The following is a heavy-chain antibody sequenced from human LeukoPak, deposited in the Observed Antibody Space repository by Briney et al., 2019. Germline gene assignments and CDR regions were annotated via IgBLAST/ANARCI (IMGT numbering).Heavy chain of an antibody. J-gene: IGHJ4*02. CDR1: GFTFSNYA. CDR3: ARQLGYCSDGTCYFDY. D-gene: IGHD2-15*01. CDR2: ISESGGST. V-gene: IGHV3-23*01. Sequence: GGSLRLSCAASGFTFSNYAMSWVRQAPGRGLEWVSGISESGGSTYSADSVKGRFTISRDNSKNTLHLQMNSLRAEDTAVYHCARQLGYCSDGTCYFDYWGQGTLVTVSS.